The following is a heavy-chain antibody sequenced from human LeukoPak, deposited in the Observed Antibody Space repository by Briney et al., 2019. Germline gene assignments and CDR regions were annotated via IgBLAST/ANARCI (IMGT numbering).Heavy chain of an antibody. CDR3: AREGLLLERAFDI. J-gene: IGHJ3*02. CDR2: VNAGNGNT. D-gene: IGHD2-21*02. CDR1: GYTFTSYA. V-gene: IGHV1-3*01. Sequence: ASVKVSCKASGYTFTSYAMNWVRQAPGQRLEWMGWVNAGNGNTKYSQNFQGRVTITRDTSASTAYMELSSLRSEDTAVYYCAREGLLLERAFDIWGQGTMVTVSS.